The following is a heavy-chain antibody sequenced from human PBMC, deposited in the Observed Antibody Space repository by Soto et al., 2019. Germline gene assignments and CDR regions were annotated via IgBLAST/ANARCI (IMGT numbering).Heavy chain of an antibody. Sequence: SVKVSCKTSGGTFSSYAINWVRQAPGQGLEWMGGIVPLFRTTNYAQEFQGRVTITADTSTYTVYMELSELRSGDTAVYYCARGGYSSTWSNLLDRSGLDVWGQGTTVTVSS. CDR3: ARGGYSSTWSNLLDRSGLDV. CDR1: GGTFSSYA. V-gene: IGHV1-69*06. D-gene: IGHD6-13*01. CDR2: IVPLFRTT. J-gene: IGHJ6*02.